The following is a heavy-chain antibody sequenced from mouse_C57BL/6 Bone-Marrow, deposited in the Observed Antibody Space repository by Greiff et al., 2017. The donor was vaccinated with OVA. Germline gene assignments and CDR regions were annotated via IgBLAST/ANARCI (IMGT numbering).Heavy chain of an antibody. CDR2: INPYNGGT. CDR3: ARRDSSGCDFDY. CDR1: GYTFTDYY. V-gene: IGHV1-19*01. Sequence: EVQLQQSGPVLVKPGASVKMSCKASGYTFTDYYMNWVKQSHGKSLEWIGVINPYNGGTSYNQKFKGKATLTVDKSSSTAYMELNSLTSEDSAVYYCARRDSSGCDFDYWGQGTTLTVSS. D-gene: IGHD3-2*02. J-gene: IGHJ2*01.